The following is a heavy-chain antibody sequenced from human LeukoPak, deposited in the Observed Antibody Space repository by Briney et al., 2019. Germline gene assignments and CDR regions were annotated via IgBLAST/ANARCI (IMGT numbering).Heavy chain of an antibody. CDR3: ARAVDYYGSGSYYKSWFDP. CDR2: IYTSGST. J-gene: IGHJ5*02. CDR1: GGSISSYY. V-gene: IGHV4-4*07. D-gene: IGHD3-10*01. Sequence: SETLSLTCTVSGGSISSYYWSWIRQPAGKGLKWIGRIYTSGSTNYNPSLKSRVTMSVDTSKNQFSLRLSSVTAADTAVYYCARAVDYYGSGSYYKSWFDPWGQGTLVTVSS.